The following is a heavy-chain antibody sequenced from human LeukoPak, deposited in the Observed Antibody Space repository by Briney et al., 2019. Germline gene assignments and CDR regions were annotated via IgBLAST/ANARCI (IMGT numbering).Heavy chain of an antibody. CDR2: IYTSGST. Sequence: SETLSLTCTVSGGSISSYYWSWIRQPAGKGLEWIGRIYTSGSTNYNPSLKSRVTISVDTSKNQFSLKLSSVTAADTAVYYCARGGYYDSSGYYVGPYFDYWGQGTLVTVSS. CDR1: GGSISSYY. CDR3: ARGGYYDSSGYYVGPYFDY. D-gene: IGHD3-22*01. J-gene: IGHJ4*02. V-gene: IGHV4-4*07.